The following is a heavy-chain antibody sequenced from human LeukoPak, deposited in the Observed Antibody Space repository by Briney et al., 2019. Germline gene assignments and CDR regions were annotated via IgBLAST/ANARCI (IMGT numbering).Heavy chain of an antibody. CDR3: ARLGVGVTTDY. D-gene: IGHD2-21*02. Sequence: GGSLRLSCAASGFTFSDQYMDWVRQAPGKGLEWVGRIRNKARSYTTEYAASVKGRFTISRNDSQNSLYLQMNSLKTEDTAVYYCARLGVGVTTDYWGQGTLVTVSS. J-gene: IGHJ4*02. CDR1: GFTFSDQY. CDR2: IRNKARSYTT. V-gene: IGHV3-72*01.